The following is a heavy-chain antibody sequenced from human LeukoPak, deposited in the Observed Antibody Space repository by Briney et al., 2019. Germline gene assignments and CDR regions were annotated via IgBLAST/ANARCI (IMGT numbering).Heavy chain of an antibody. CDR2: INHSGST. Sequence: SETLSLTCAVYGGSFSGYYWSWIRQPPGKGLEWIGEINHSGSTNYNPSLKSRVTISVDTSKKQFSLKLSSVTAADTAVYYCARGVPDSSGYYFDYWGQGTLVTVSS. V-gene: IGHV4-34*01. CDR3: ARGVPDSSGYYFDY. D-gene: IGHD3-22*01. CDR1: GGSFSGYY. J-gene: IGHJ4*02.